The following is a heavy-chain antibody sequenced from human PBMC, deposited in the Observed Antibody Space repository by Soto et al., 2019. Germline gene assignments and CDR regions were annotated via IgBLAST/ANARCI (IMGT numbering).Heavy chain of an antibody. CDR2: INPSSRTT. D-gene: IGHD1-1*01. V-gene: IGHV1-46*04. CDR1: GYTLSTHY. J-gene: IGHJ2*01. CDR3: ARDPQLITTNELGWHFDI. Sequence: QVVLVQSGAEVKKPGASVRVSCKASGYTLSTHYLHWVRQAPGEGLEWMGVINPSSRTTTYAQKLQCRVFLTGDTPAHTVYMEMHSLTSEDTAVYYCARDPQLITTNELGWHFDIWGRGTLIVVSS.